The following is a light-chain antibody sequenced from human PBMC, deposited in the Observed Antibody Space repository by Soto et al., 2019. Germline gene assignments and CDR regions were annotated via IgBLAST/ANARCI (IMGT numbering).Light chain of an antibody. CDR2: ENN. CDR1: SCNIGNNY. J-gene: IGLJ3*02. V-gene: IGLV1-51*02. Sequence: QSVLTQPPSVSAAPGQKVTISCSGSSCNIGNNYVSWYQHLPGTAPRLLIFENNKRPSGIPDRFSGSKSGTSATLAITGLQTGDEADYYCGTWDIRLNINWVFGGGTKLTVL. CDR3: GTWDIRLNINWV.